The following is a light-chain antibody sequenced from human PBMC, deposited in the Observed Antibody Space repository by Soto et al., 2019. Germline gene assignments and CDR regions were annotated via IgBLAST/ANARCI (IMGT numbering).Light chain of an antibody. J-gene: IGLJ3*02. CDR3: LLSYSGTNWV. CDR1: TGAVTSGHY. CDR2: DTT. Sequence: QAVVTQEPSLTVPPGGTVTLTCGSSTGAVTSGHYPYWFQQKPGQAPRTLIYDTTNKHSWTPARFSGSLLGGKAALTLAGAQTDDEADYYCLLSYSGTNWVFGGGTKLTVL. V-gene: IGLV7-46*01.